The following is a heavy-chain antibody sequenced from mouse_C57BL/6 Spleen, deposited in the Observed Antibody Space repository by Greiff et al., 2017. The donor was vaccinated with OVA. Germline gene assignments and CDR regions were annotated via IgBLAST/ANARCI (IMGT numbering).Heavy chain of an antibody. CDR2: ISDGGSYT. J-gene: IGHJ4*01. CDR1: GFTFSSYA. D-gene: IGHD1-1*01. CDR3: ARDPYYYGSSYYAMDY. Sequence: EVMLVESGGGLVKPGGSLKLSCAASGFTFSSYAMSWVRQTPEKRLEWVATISDGGSYTNYPDNVKGRFTISRDNAKNNLYLQMSHLKSEDTAMYYCARDPYYYGSSYYAMDYWGQGTSVTVSS. V-gene: IGHV5-4*01.